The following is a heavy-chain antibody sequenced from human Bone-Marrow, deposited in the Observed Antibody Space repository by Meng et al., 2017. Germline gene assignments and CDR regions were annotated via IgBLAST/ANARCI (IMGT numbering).Heavy chain of an antibody. V-gene: IGHV4-31*03. D-gene: IGHD3-22*01. J-gene: IGHJ5*02. CDR3: ARYVFDSSSLYSNWFDP. Sequence: QVQLQESGPGLVKPSGTLSLTCTVSGGSISSGTYYWGWIRQLPGKGLEWIAYIHYSGSTYYSPSLKSRVAISVDTSKNQLSLKLSSMTAADTAVYYCARYVFDSSSLYSNWFDPWGQGTLVTVSS. CDR2: IHYSGST. CDR1: GGSISSGTYY.